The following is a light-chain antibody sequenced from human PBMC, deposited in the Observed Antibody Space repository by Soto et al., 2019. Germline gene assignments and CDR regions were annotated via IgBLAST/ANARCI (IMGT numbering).Light chain of an antibody. CDR3: LQFGNLPLT. CDR2: VAS. J-gene: IGKJ4*01. V-gene: IGKV3-20*01. CDR1: QNVGNNY. Sequence: TVMTQSPGTLSLSPGERATLSCTASQNVGNNYLAWYQQKPGQAPRLLISVASSRATGIPDRFSGSGSATDFALTISRLEPEDFAVYYCLQFGNLPLTFGGGTKVEIK.